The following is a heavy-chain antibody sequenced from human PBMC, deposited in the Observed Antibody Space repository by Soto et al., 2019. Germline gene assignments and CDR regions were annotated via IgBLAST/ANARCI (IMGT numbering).Heavy chain of an antibody. D-gene: IGHD3-10*01. J-gene: IGHJ4*02. Sequence: EVQLVESGGGLVQPGGSLRLSCAASGFTFSNYWTHWVRQVPGKGLVWVSRIKSDGSSISYADSVKGRFTISRENARNTLYLQMNSLRAEDAAVYYCARGGFSGSGTYIQGDYWGQGTLVTVSA. V-gene: IGHV3-74*01. CDR2: IKSDGSSI. CDR3: ARGGFSGSGTYIQGDY. CDR1: GFTFSNYW.